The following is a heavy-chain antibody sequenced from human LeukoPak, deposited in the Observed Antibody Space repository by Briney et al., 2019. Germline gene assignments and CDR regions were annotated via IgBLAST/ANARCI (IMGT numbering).Heavy chain of an antibody. CDR3: ARGLQKYLKRHGPIDY. CDR1: GGSFSGYY. Sequence: SETLSLTCAVYGGSFSGYYWSWIRQPPGKGLEWIGEINHSGSTNYNPSLKSRVTISVDTSKNQFSLKLSSVTAADTAVYYCARGLQKYLKRHGPIDYWGQGTLVTVSS. CDR2: INHSGST. V-gene: IGHV4-34*01. J-gene: IGHJ4*02. D-gene: IGHD1-1*01.